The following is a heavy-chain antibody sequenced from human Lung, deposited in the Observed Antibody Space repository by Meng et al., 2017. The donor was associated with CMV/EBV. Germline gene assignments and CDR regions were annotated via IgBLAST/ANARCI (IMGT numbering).Heavy chain of an antibody. Sequence: VVQSGAEVKKPGASVRVSCKASGYTFTHHGISWIRQAPGQGLEWMGWISCYNGDTNYAQKLQGRVTMTTDTSTNTAYMDLRGLRSDDTAVYYCARDPSNTSGRYAYFDYWGQGTLVTVSS. CDR1: GYTFTHHG. CDR3: ARDPSNTSGRYAYFDY. CDR2: ISCYNGDT. D-gene: IGHD6-19*01. J-gene: IGHJ4*02. V-gene: IGHV1-18*01.